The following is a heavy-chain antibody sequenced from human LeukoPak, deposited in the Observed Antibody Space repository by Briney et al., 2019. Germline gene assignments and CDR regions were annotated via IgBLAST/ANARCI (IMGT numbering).Heavy chain of an antibody. D-gene: IGHD2-15*01. CDR3: ARVGVVVAATPFDY. Sequence: GGSLRLSCAASGFTFSDYYMSWIRQAPGKGLEWVSYISSSSYTNYADSVKGRFTISRDNAKNSLYLQMNSLRAEDTAVYYCARVGVVVAATPFDYWGQGTLVTVSS. V-gene: IGHV3-11*05. J-gene: IGHJ4*02. CDR1: GFTFSDYY. CDR2: ISSSSYT.